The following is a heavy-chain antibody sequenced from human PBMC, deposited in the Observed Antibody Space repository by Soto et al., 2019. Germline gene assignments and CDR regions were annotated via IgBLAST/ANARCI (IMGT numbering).Heavy chain of an antibody. Sequence: SETLSLTCTVSGGSISAFYWNWIRQPAGKGLEWIGRIYASGHTIYNPSLESRVTMSVDTSKHQFSLKLNSVTAADTAVYYCARSPSTSSIGTFDIWGQGTVVTVTS. V-gene: IGHV4-4*07. J-gene: IGHJ3*02. CDR3: ARSPSTSSIGTFDI. CDR1: GGSISAFY. CDR2: IYASGHT. D-gene: IGHD6-6*01.